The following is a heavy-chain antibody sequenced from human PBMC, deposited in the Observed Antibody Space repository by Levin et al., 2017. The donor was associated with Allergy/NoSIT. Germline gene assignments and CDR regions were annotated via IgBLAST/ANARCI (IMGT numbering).Heavy chain of an antibody. CDR3: ARRLVGATTNWFDP. D-gene: IGHD1-26*01. CDR2: IYYSGST. V-gene: IGHV4-39*01. CDR1: GGSISSSSYY. Sequence: SQTLSLTCTVSGGSISSSSYYWGWIRQPPGKGLEWIGSIYYSGSTYYNPSLKSRVTISVDTSKNQFSLKLSSVTAADTAVDYCARRLVGATTNWFDPWGQGTLVTVSS. J-gene: IGHJ5*02.